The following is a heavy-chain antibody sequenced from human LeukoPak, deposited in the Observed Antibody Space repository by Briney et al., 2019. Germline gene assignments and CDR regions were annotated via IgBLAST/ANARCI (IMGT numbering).Heavy chain of an antibody. CDR2: IYYSGST. V-gene: IGHV4-39*07. Sequence: SETLSLTCTVSGGSISSSSYYWGWIRQPPGKGLEWIGSIYYSGSTYYNPSLKSRVTISVDTSKNQFSLKLSSVTAADTAVYYCARDQNTFGGVIVIRGDAFDIWGQGTMVTVSS. CDR3: ARDQNTFGGVIVIRGDAFDI. D-gene: IGHD3-16*02. CDR1: GGSISSSSYY. J-gene: IGHJ3*02.